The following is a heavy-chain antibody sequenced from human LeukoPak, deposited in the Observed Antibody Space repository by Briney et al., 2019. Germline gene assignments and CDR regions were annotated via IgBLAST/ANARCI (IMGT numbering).Heavy chain of an antibody. J-gene: IGHJ4*02. CDR3: ARGTYYYDSSGYENFDY. Sequence: SETLSLTCTVSGSMYNYYWSWIRQPPGKGLEWIGYIHYSGSTNYNPSLKSRVTMSLDTSKNQVSLKLNSVTAADTAVYYCARGTYYYDSSGYENFDYWGQGTLVTVSS. D-gene: IGHD3-22*01. CDR2: IHYSGST. V-gene: IGHV4-59*08. CDR1: GSMYNYY.